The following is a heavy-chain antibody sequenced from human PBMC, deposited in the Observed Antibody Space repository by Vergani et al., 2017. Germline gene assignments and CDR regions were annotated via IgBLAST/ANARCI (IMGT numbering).Heavy chain of an antibody. D-gene: IGHD3-3*01. CDR3: ARGMDFWSGFDY. CDR2: ISYDGSNK. Sequence: QVQLVESGGGVVQPGRSLRLSCAASGFTFSSYAMHWVRQAPGKGLGWVAVISYDGSNKYYADSVKGRFTISRDNSKNTLYLQRNSLRAEDTAVYYCARGMDFWSGFDYWGQGTLVTVSS. V-gene: IGHV3-30*04. J-gene: IGHJ4*02. CDR1: GFTFSSYA.